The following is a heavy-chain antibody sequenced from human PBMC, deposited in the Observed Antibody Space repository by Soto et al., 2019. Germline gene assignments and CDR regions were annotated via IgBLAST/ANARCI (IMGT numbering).Heavy chain of an antibody. CDR1: GGTFSAYY. CDR2: INHRGSA. D-gene: IGHD3-22*01. Sequence: QVQLQQWGAGLVEPSETLSLTCAVHGGTFSAYYWSWIRQAPGKGLEWIGEINHRGSATYSPSLKSQVTNTVDTSKDQFSPRLASLTAADTAVYFCARGGWGISSTPYYDNYYYMDIWGKGTTVTVSS. CDR3: ARGGWGISSTPYYDNYYYMDI. V-gene: IGHV4-34*01. J-gene: IGHJ6*03.